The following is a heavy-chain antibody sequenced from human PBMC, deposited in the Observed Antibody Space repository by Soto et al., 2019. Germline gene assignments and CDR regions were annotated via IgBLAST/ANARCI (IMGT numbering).Heavy chain of an antibody. CDR2: IYYSGST. D-gene: IGHD1-1*01. Sequence: PSETLSLTCTVSGDSVSSNSYYWTWIRQPPGKGLEWIGYIYYSGSTYYNPSLKSRVTISVDTSKNQFSLKLSSVTAADTAVYYCARDTRETVTDSYQYYYYYGMDVWGQGTTVTVSS. CDR3: ARDTRETVTDSYQYYYYYGMDV. V-gene: IGHV4-30-4*08. J-gene: IGHJ6*02. CDR1: GDSVSSNSYY.